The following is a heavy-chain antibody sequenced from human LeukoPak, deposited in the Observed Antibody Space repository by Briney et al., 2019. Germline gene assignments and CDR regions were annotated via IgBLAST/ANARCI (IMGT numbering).Heavy chain of an antibody. V-gene: IGHV1-46*01. CDR2: TNPGGDST. J-gene: IGHJ4*02. D-gene: IGHD1-26*01. CDR3: VRGATGSYNIDY. Sequence: GASVKVSCKASGYSLTRFFIHWVRQAPGQGLEWIGITNPGGDSTSYAQKFQGRVTLTRDTSTSTVHLELSSLRSDDMAVYFCVRGATGSYNIDYWGQGTLVTVSS. CDR1: GYSLTRFF.